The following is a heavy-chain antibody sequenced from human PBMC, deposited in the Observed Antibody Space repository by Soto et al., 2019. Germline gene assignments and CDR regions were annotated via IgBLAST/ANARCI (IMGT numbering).Heavy chain of an antibody. J-gene: IGHJ4*02. CDR1: GGSISSYS. V-gene: IGHV4-59*01. D-gene: IGHD6-19*01. Sequence: SETLSLTCTVSGGSISSYSWSWIRQPPGKGLEWIGYIYYSGSTNYNPSLKSRVTISVDTSRNQFSLKLSSVTAADTAVYYCARGGTGSAVAGLFDYWGQGTLVTVSS. CDR3: ARGGTGSAVAGLFDY. CDR2: IYYSGST.